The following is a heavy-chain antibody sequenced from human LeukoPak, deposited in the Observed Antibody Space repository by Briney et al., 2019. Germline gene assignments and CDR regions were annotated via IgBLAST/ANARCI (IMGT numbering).Heavy chain of an antibody. D-gene: IGHD3-10*01. CDR1: GFTFSSYG. V-gene: IGHV3-30*03. J-gene: IGHJ4*02. CDR3: ARDLPYSGSGTYYQLPVY. Sequence: GGSLRLSYAASGFTFSSYGMHWVRQAPGKGLEWVAVISYDGSNKYYTDCVKGRFTISRDNSKNTLYLQMNSLTAEDTAVYYCARDLPYSGSGTYYQLPVYWGQGTLVTVSS. CDR2: ISYDGSNK.